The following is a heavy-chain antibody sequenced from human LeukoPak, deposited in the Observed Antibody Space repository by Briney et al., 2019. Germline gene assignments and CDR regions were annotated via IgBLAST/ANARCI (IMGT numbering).Heavy chain of an antibody. J-gene: IGHJ4*02. CDR3: AKDRDSSGYPTGFDY. D-gene: IGHD3-22*01. CDR1: GGSISSSSYY. Sequence: SETLSLTCTVSGGSISSSSYYWGWIRQPPGKGLEWIGSIYYSGSTYYNPSLKSRVTISVDTSKNQFSLKLSSVTAADTAVYYCAKDRDSSGYPTGFDYWGQGTLVTVSS. CDR2: IYYSGST. V-gene: IGHV4-39*07.